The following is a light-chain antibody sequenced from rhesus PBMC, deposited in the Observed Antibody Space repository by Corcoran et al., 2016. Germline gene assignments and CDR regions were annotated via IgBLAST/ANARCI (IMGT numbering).Light chain of an antibody. CDR1: QTISNY. J-gene: IGKJ2*01. Sequence: DIQMTQSPSSLSASVGDRVTITCRASQTISNYLAWYQQRPGKVPKLLIYAATTLESGVPSRFSGSGSGTDFTLTIRSLRPEDFATYYCQQHKNHPYSFGQGTKVEIK. CDR3: QQHKNHPYS. V-gene: IGKV1-44*02. CDR2: AAT.